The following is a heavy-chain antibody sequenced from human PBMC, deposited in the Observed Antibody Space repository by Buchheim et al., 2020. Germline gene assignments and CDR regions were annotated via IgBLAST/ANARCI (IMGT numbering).Heavy chain of an antibody. V-gene: IGHV3-30*18. J-gene: IGHJ4*02. CDR2: ISFDGKKE. D-gene: IGHD6-19*01. CDR3: ANTAPRGSDSSGSLFDS. CDR1: GFTFKTYG. Sequence: QVQLVESGGGVVQPGRSLRLSCAASGFTFKTYGMHWVRQAPGKGLEWVAAISFDGKKEYIADSVKGRFTISRDNSRNTLYVQMNSLRPDDTAMYYCANTAPRGSDSSGSLFDSWGQGTL.